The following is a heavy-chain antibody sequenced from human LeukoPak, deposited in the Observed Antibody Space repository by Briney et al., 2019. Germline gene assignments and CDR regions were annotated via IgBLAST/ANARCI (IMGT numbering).Heavy chain of an antibody. D-gene: IGHD6-13*01. CDR2: IYSGGST. Sequence: GGSLRLSCAASGFTVSSNYMSWVRQAPGKGLEWVSVIYSGGSTYYADSVKGRFTISRDNSKNTLYLQMNSLRAEDTAVYCCARVVVPRVIAAAGTRVFGGGWFDPWGQGTLVTVSS. J-gene: IGHJ5*02. V-gene: IGHV3-53*01. CDR3: ARVVVPRVIAAAGTRVFGGGWFDP. CDR1: GFTVSSNY.